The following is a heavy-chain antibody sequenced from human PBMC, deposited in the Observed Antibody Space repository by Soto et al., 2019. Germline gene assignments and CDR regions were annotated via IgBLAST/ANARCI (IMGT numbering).Heavy chain of an antibody. CDR3: AKDFFYSSSWYGLSSFSRDS. CDR1: GGSISSSNYY. D-gene: IGHD6-13*01. CDR2: IYHTGET. J-gene: IGHJ4*02. Sequence: PSETLSLTCSVSGGSISSSNYYWAWIRQPPGKGLEWIGGIYHTGETYYNPSLTPRVTLSVDNSKNTLYLQMNSLRAEDTAVYYCAKDFFYSSSWYGLSSFSRDSGGQGPLVTVSS. V-gene: IGHV4-39*07.